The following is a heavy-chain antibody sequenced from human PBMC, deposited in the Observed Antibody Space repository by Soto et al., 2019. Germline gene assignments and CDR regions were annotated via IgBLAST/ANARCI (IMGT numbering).Heavy chain of an antibody. V-gene: IGHV3-30-3*01. J-gene: IGHJ5*02. CDR1: GFTFSSYA. CDR2: ISYDGSNK. D-gene: IGHD5-12*01. CDR3: ARAGDGYNMVDP. Sequence: GGSLRLSCAASGFTFSSYAMHWVRQAPGKGLEWVAVISYDGSNKYYADSVKGRFTISRDNSKNTLYLQMNSLRAEDTAVYYCARAGDGYNMVDPWGQGTMVTVSS.